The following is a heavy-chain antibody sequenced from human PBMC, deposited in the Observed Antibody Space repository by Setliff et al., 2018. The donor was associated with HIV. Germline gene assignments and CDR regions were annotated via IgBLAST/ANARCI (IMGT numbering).Heavy chain of an antibody. Sequence: ASVKVSCKASGYTFSRYGISWVRQAPGQGPEWMGIINPSGGSTNYAQKFQGRVTMTRDTSTSTVYMELSSLRFEDTAVYYCARDLGSITIFGVVIQGAFDTWGQGTMVTVSS. CDR3: ARDLGSITIFGVVIQGAFDT. J-gene: IGHJ3*02. CDR2: INPSGGST. D-gene: IGHD3-3*01. V-gene: IGHV1-46*01. CDR1: GYTFSRYG.